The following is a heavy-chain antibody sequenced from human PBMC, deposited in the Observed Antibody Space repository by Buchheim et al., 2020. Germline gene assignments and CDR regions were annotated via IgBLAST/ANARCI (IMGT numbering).Heavy chain of an antibody. CDR2: IWYDGSNK. Sequence: QVQLVESGGGVVQPGRSLRLSCAASGFTFSSYGMHWVRQAPGKGLEWVAVIWYDGSNKYYADSVKGRFTISRDNSKNTLYLQMNSLRAEDTAVYYCARGIWETYQLLSGPYSSSYYFDYWGQGTL. CDR3: ARGIWETYQLLSGPYSSSYYFDY. V-gene: IGHV3-33*01. J-gene: IGHJ4*02. CDR1: GFTFSSYG. D-gene: IGHD2-2*01.